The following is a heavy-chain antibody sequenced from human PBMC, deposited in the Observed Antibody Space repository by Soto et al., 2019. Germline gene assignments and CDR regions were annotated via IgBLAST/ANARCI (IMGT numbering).Heavy chain of an antibody. CDR1: GGSISKFY. CDR2: VYATGTT. CDR3: VRDGSKSLRDWFDP. Sequence: QVQLQESGPGLVKPSETLSLTCNVSGGSISKFYWAWIRKTAGNGLEWMGRVYATGTTDYNPSLMSRVAMSVDISKKTFSLRLRSVTGADSGVYYCVRDGSKSLRDWFDPWGQGILVTVSS. V-gene: IGHV4-4*07. J-gene: IGHJ5*02.